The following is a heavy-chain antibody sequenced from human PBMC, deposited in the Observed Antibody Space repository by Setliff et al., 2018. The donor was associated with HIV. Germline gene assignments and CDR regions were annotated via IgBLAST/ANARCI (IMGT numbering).Heavy chain of an antibody. CDR3: ARGGPAVAYAVDV. CDR1: GYSLSSASY. Sequence: SETLSLTCSVSGYSLSSASYWGWIRQSPEKGLAWIGSISLSGSTYYNPSLQSRVTISIDMSKYHFSLKVDSVTAADTAIYYCARGGPAVAYAVDVRGQGTTVTVSS. V-gene: IGHV4-38-2*02. CDR2: ISLSGST. J-gene: IGHJ6*02. D-gene: IGHD5-12*01.